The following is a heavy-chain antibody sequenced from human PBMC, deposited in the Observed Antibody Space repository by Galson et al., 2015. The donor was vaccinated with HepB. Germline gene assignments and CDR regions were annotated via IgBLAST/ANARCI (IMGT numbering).Heavy chain of an antibody. CDR1: GGTFSSYA. CDR3: AVLASVSRTPSDY. Sequence: SVKVSCKASGGTFSSYAISWVRQAPGQGLEWMGRIIPILGIANYAQKFQGRVTITADKSTSTAYMELSSLRSEDTAVYYCAVLASVSRTPSDYWGQGTLVTVSS. D-gene: IGHD3-3*02. V-gene: IGHV1-69*04. CDR2: IIPILGIA. J-gene: IGHJ4*02.